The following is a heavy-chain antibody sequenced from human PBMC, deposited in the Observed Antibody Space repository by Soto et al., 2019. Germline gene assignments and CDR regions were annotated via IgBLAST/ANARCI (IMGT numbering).Heavy chain of an antibody. CDR2: IKQDGSEK. CDR3: AKDPRIGIAVAGVFDY. D-gene: IGHD6-19*01. J-gene: IGHJ4*02. CDR1: GFTFSNYW. V-gene: IGHV3-7*01. Sequence: GGSLRLSCAASGFTFSNYWMSWVRQAPGKGLEWVANIKQDGSEKYYVDSVEGRFTISRDNAKNSLYLQVNSLRAEDTAVYYCAKDPRIGIAVAGVFDYWGQGTLVTVSS.